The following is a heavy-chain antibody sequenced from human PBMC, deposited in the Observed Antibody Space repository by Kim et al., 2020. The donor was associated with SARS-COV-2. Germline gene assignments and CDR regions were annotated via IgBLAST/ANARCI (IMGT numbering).Heavy chain of an antibody. CDR2: SKSKTDGGTI. D-gene: IGHD3-10*01. J-gene: IGHJ4*02. CDR1: GFTFNNAW. V-gene: IGHV3-15*01. Sequence: GGSLRLSCAASGFTFNNAWMSWVRQAPGKGLEWVGRSKSKTDGGTIDYGAPVKGRFTISRDDSKNTLYLQMNSRKIEDTAVYYCTSSGRWGQGTLVTVSS. CDR3: TSSGR.